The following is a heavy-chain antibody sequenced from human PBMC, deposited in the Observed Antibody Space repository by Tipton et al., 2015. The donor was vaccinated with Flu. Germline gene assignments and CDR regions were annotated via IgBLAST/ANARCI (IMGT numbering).Heavy chain of an antibody. V-gene: IGHV4-38-2*02. CDR1: GDSVTSGYY. CDR2: IYHTGST. CDR3: ARDLKWSSAYYNPFGY. Sequence: TLSLTCTVSGDSVTSGYYWGWIRQPPGKGLEWIGNIYHTGSTYYNPSLKGRVTISVDTSKNQFSLKLTSVTAADTAVYYCARDLKWSSAYYNPFGYWGQGTLVTVSS. D-gene: IGHD3-22*01. J-gene: IGHJ4*02.